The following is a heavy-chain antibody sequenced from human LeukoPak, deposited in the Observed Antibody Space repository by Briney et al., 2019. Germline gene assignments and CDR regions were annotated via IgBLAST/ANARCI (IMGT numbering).Heavy chain of an antibody. V-gene: IGHV4-39*01. CDR3: ARRGVVTAIEGDYFDY. CDR1: DGSISSSSYY. J-gene: IGHJ4*02. CDR2: IYYSGST. D-gene: IGHD2-21*02. Sequence: SETLSLTCTVSDGSISSSSYYWGWIRQPPGKGLEWIGTIYYSGSTYYSPSLKSRVSISVDTSKNQFSLKLSSVTAADTAVYYCARRGVVTAIEGDYFDYWGQGTLVTVSS.